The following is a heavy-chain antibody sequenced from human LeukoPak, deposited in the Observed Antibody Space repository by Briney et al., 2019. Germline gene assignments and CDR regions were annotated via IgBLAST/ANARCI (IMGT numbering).Heavy chain of an antibody. CDR2: INHSGST. D-gene: IGHD6-13*01. V-gene: IGHV4-34*04. Sequence: PSETLSLTCAVYGGSFSGSYWSWIRQSPGKGLEWIGEINHSGSTNDNPSLKSRATISVDTSKNQFSLKLRSVTAADTAVYYCARISSSNWYNERGAFDVWGQGTMVTVSS. CDR1: GGSFSGSY. CDR3: ARISSSNWYNERGAFDV. J-gene: IGHJ3*01.